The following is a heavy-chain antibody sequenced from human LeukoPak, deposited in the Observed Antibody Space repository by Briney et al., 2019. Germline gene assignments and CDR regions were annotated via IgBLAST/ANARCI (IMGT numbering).Heavy chain of an antibody. CDR1: GYTFTSYY. J-gene: IGHJ3*02. D-gene: IGHD2-2*01. CDR2: INPSGGST. CDR3: ARGRGVVVPAAPTGAPFDI. Sequence: EASVKVSCKASGYTFTSYYMHWVRQAPGQGLEWMGIINPSGGSTSYAQKFQGRVTMTRDTSTSTVYMELSSLTSEDTAVYYCARGRGVVVPAAPTGAPFDIWGQGTMVTVSS. V-gene: IGHV1-46*01.